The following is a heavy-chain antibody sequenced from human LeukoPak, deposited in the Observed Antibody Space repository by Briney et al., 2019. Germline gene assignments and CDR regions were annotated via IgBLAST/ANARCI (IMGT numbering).Heavy chain of an antibody. CDR3: AKGGSALNWFDP. D-gene: IGHD6-6*01. CDR1: GFTFSTYW. J-gene: IGHJ5*02. Sequence: PGGSLRLSCAASGFTFSTYWMSWVRQTPGKGLEWVANINQDGSQKYYVDSVKGRFTISRDNSKNTLYLQMNSLRLEDTATYYCAKGGSALNWFDPWGQGTLLTVSS. CDR2: INQDGSQK. V-gene: IGHV3-7*01.